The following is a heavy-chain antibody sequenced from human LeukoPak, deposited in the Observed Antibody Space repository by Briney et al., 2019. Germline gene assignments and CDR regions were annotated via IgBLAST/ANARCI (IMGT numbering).Heavy chain of an antibody. J-gene: IGHJ4*02. CDR2: ISYDGSNK. CDR3: AREASREVLYGDYPGY. D-gene: IGHD4-17*01. Sequence: QSGGSLRLSCAASRFTFSSYAMHWVRQAPGKGLEWVAVISYDGSNKYYADSVKGRFTISRDNSKNTLYLQMNSLRAEDTAVYYCAREASREVLYGDYPGYWGQGTLVTVSS. CDR1: RFTFSSYA. V-gene: IGHV3-30*04.